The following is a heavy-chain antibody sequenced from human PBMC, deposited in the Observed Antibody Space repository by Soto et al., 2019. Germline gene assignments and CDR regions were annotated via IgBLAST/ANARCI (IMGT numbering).Heavy chain of an antibody. CDR3: ARAAVTHERYHYGMDV. CDR1: GGSISSLDYY. Sequence: SETLSLTCTVSGGSISSLDYYWSWIRQPPGKGLEWIGYIYHSGSTYYNPSLKSRLTISVDTSKTQFSLRLRSATAADTAVYYCARAAVTHERYHYGMDVWGQGTTVTVS. J-gene: IGHJ6*02. V-gene: IGHV4-30-4*01. CDR2: IYHSGST. D-gene: IGHD4-17*01.